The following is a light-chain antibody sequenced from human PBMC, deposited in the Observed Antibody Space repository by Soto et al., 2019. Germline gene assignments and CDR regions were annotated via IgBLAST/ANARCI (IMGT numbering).Light chain of an antibody. V-gene: IGLV2-14*01. CDR2: GVT. CDR1: SSDVGGYNY. Sequence: QFALTQPASVSGSPGQSITISCTGTSSDVGGYNYVSWYQQHPGKPPKLIIYGVTDRPSGVSNRFSGSKSGNTASLTISGLQAADEADYYCSSYTSSITPVVFGGGTQLTVL. CDR3: SSYTSSITPVV. J-gene: IGLJ2*01.